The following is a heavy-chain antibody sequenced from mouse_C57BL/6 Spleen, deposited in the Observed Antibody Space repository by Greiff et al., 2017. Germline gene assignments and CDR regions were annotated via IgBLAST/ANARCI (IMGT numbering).Heavy chain of an antibody. D-gene: IGHD3-1*01. CDR3: ARSPVGLPYFDY. J-gene: IGHJ2*01. CDR2: IYPGDGDT. CDR1: GYAFSSYW. Sequence: QVQLKQSGAELVKPGASVKISCKASGYAFSSYWMNWVKQRPGKGLEWIGQIYPGDGDTNYNGKFKGKATLTADKSSSTAYMQLSSLTSEDSAVYVCARSPVGLPYFDYWGQGTTLTVSS. V-gene: IGHV1-80*01.